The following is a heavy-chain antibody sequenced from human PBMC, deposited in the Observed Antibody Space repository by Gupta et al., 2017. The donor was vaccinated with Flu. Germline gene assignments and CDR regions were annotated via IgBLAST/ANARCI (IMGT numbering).Heavy chain of an antibody. D-gene: IGHD3-3*01. CDR1: GFTFSSFS. CDR3: ANVRPYDSVDY. CDR2: ISSLSNYI. Sequence: VHLVESGGGLVKPGGSLRLSCAASGFTFSSFSMTWVRQAPGKGLEWVSSISSLSNYIYYTASVRGRFTISRDNAKSSLYLQMNSLRAEDTAVYYCANVRPYDSVDYWGQGTLVTVSS. J-gene: IGHJ4*02. V-gene: IGHV3-21*01.